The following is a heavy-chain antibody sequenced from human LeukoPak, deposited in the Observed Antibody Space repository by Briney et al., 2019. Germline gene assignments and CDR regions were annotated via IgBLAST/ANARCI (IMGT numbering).Heavy chain of an antibody. CDR2: ISAYNGNT. J-gene: IGHJ4*02. D-gene: IGHD4-17*01. Sequence: AASVKVSCKASGYTFTSYGISWVRQAPGQGLEWMGWISAYNGNTNYAQKLQGRATMTTDTSTSTAYMEVRSLRSDDTAIYYCARGTGNYGDPASFDYWGRGTLVTVSS. V-gene: IGHV1-18*01. CDR1: GYTFTSYG. CDR3: ARGTGNYGDPASFDY.